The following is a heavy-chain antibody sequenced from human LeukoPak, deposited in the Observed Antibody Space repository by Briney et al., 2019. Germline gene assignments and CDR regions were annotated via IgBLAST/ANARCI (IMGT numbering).Heavy chain of an antibody. Sequence: ASVKVSCKASGYTFTSSDINWVRQAPGQGLEWMGWMNPNSGKTGSARKFQGRVAMTKNISISTAYIEVSSLGYEDTATYYCSRGRPGLASAGTYDFWGQGTLITVSS. J-gene: IGHJ4*02. CDR1: GYTFTSSD. CDR2: MNPNSGKT. V-gene: IGHV1-8*01. D-gene: IGHD6-13*01. CDR3: SRGRPGLASAGTYDF.